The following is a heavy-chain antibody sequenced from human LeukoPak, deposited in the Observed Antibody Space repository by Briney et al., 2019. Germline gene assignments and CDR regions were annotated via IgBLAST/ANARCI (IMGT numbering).Heavy chain of an antibody. J-gene: IGHJ6*03. CDR2: ISWNSGSI. D-gene: IGHD3-3*01. Sequence: GGSLRLSCAASGFTFDDYAMHWVRQAPGKGLEWVSGISWNSGSIGYADSVKGRFTISRDNAKNSLYLQMNSLRAEDTALYYCAKDSYYDFWSGYSAPYYYYYMDVWGKGTTVTVSS. V-gene: IGHV3-9*01. CDR1: GFTFDDYA. CDR3: AKDSYYDFWSGYSAPYYYYYMDV.